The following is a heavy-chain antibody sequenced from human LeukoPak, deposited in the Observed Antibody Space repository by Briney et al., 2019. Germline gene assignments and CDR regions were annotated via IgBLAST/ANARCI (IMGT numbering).Heavy chain of an antibody. CDR1: GGSISSGSYY. Sequence: KPSQTLSPTCTVSGGSISSGSYYRSWIRQPAGEGLEWIGRIYTSGSTNYNPSLKSRVTISVDASKNQFSLKLSSVTAADTAVYYCARGGLTYYYDSSGYCKWNYFDYWGQGTLDTVSS. CDR3: ARGGLTYYYDSSGYCKWNYFDY. V-gene: IGHV4-61*02. CDR2: IYTSGST. D-gene: IGHD3-22*01. J-gene: IGHJ4*02.